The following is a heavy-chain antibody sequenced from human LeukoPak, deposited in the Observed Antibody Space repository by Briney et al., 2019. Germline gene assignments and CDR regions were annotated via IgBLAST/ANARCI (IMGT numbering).Heavy chain of an antibody. J-gene: IGHJ4*02. CDR3: ARERPNCSSTSCYYYFDY. D-gene: IGHD2-2*01. CDR1: GYTFTSYG. Sequence: GASVKVSCKASGYTFTSYGISWVRQAPGQGLEWMGWISAYNGNTNYAQKLQGRVTMTTDTSTSTAYMELRSLRSDDTAVYYCARERPNCSSTSCYYYFDYWGQGTLVTVSS. V-gene: IGHV1-18*01. CDR2: ISAYNGNT.